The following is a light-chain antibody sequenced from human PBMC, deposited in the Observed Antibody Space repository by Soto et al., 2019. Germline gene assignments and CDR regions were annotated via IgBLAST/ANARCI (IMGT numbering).Light chain of an antibody. J-gene: IGLJ3*02. CDR1: SSDIS. V-gene: IGLV2-8*01. Sequence: QSALTQPPSASGSPGQSVTISCTGTSSDISVSWYQQHPGNTPKLIIYEVNKRPSGVPYRFSGSNSGNTASLTVSGLQAEDEADYYCSCYGGSENLVFGGGTKLTVL. CDR3: SCYGGSENLV. CDR2: EVN.